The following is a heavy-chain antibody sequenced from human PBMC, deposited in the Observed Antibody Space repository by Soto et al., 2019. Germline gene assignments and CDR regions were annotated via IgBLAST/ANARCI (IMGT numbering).Heavy chain of an antibody. CDR1: GGTFSTYT. J-gene: IGHJ5*02. Sequence: GASVKVSCKASGGTFSTYTMTWVRQAPGQGIEWMGGIIPLFGTANYAQKFQGRVTITADESTSTVYMELSSLRSEDTAVYYCARSQDSSGYWNNCFDPWGQGTLVTVSS. CDR2: IIPLFGTA. D-gene: IGHD3-22*01. CDR3: ARSQDSSGYWNNCFDP. V-gene: IGHV1-69*13.